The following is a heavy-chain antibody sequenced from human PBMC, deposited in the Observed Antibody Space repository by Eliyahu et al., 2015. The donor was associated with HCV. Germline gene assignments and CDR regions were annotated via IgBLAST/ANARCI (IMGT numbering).Heavy chain of an antibody. J-gene: IGHJ6*02. CDR2: ISYDXSNK. CDR1: GFTFSSYG. V-gene: IGHV3-30*18. D-gene: IGHD2-2*01. CDR3: AKDRLADIVVVPAATDSTTGYGMDV. Sequence: LRLSCAASGFTFSSYGMHXVRQAPGXGLEXVTXISYDXSNKYXADSVKGRXTISRDNSKNTLYLQMNSLRAEDTAVYYCAKDRLADIVVVPAATDSTTGYGMDVWGQGTTVTVSS.